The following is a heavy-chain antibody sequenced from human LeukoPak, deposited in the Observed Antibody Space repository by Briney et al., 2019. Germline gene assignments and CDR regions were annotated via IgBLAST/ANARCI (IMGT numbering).Heavy chain of an antibody. J-gene: IGHJ4*02. V-gene: IGHV1-8*03. CDR3: ARGRSTGYPYYFDY. CDR1: GYTFTSYD. D-gene: IGHD5-12*01. CDR2: MNPNSGST. Sequence: ASVKVSCKAYGYTFTSYDSNWVRQATGQGLEWMGWMNPNSGSTGYAQKFQGRVTITRNTSISTAYMELSGLRSEDTAVYYCARGRSTGYPYYFDYWGQGTLVTVSS.